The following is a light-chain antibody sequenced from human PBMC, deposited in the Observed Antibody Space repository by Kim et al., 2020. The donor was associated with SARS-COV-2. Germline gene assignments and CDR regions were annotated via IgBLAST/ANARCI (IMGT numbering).Light chain of an antibody. CDR3: AAWDDSLSGWV. CDR1: SSNIGSNY. J-gene: IGLJ3*02. V-gene: IGLV1-47*01. CDR2: RNN. Sequence: QSVLTQPPSASGTPGQRGTISCSGSSSNIGSNYVYWYQQVPGTAPKLLIYRNNQRPSGVPDRFSGSKSGTSASLAISGLRSEDEADYYCAAWDDSLSGWVFGGGTQLTVL.